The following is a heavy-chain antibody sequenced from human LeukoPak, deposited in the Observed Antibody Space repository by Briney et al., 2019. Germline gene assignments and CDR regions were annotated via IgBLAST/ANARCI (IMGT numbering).Heavy chain of an antibody. CDR3: ARGPYSSGSSADY. D-gene: IGHD6-19*01. CDR1: GFTFSSYS. Sequence: TGGSLRLSCAASGFTFSSYSMSWIRQAPGKGLEWVSYISSSDTYTNYADSVKGRFTISRDNAKNSLYLQMNSLRAEDTAVYYCARGPYSSGSSADYWGQGTLVTVSS. CDR2: ISSSDTYT. V-gene: IGHV3-21*05. J-gene: IGHJ4*02.